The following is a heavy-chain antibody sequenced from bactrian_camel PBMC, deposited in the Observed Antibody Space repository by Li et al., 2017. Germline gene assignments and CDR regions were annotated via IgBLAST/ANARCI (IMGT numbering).Heavy chain of an antibody. CDR1: GYRYNSNC. CDR3: AANDMACYVNGDYEDDDRFRY. V-gene: IGHV3S53*01. Sequence: VQLVESGGGSAQPGGSLRLSCVASGYRYNSNCLGWYRQAPGKEREGVAAVDTDGRATYADSLAGRFTISLNNYKKTLSLHMHSLKPEDSAMYYCAANDMACYVNGDYEDDDRFRYWGQGTQVTVS. J-gene: IGHJ6*01. D-gene: IGHD4*01. CDR2: VDTDGRA.